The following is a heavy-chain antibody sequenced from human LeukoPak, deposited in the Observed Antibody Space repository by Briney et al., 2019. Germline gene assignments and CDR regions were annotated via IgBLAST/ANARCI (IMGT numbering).Heavy chain of an antibody. CDR1: GGSFSGYY. V-gene: IGHV4-34*01. CDR2: INHSGST. D-gene: IGHD5-24*01. CDR3: AREVEMATITSYFDY. J-gene: IGHJ4*02. Sequence: PSETLSLTCAVYGGSFSGYYWSWIRQPPGKGLEWIGEINHSGSTNYNPSLKSRVTISVGTSKNQFSLKLSSVTAADTAVYYCAREVEMATITSYFDYWGQGTLVTVSS.